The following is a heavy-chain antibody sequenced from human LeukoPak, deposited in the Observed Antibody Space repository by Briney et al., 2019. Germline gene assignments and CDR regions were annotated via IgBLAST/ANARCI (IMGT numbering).Heavy chain of an antibody. D-gene: IGHD3-10*01. Sequence: GASVRVSCKVSGYTLTELSMHWVRQAPGKGLEWMGGFDPEDGETIYAQKFQGRVTMTEDTSTDTAYMELSSLRSEDTAVYYCARGSRSADVLLWFGELSRGPLYVWGQGTTVTVSS. V-gene: IGHV1-24*01. CDR1: GYTLTELS. CDR2: FDPEDGET. CDR3: ARGSRSADVLLWFGELSRGPLYV. J-gene: IGHJ6*02.